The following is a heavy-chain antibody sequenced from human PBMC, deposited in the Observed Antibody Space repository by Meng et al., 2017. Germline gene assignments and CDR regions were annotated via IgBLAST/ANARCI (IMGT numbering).Heavy chain of an antibody. Sequence: SCPRPVKPSSTLSRTCPFHWGYLSSGCYCWSCIRQHQGKGLELIGYIYYSGSTYYNPSLKSLVTISVDTSKNQFSLKLSSVTAADTAVYYCARVHYYDSSGYNNWYFDLWGRGTLVTVSS. V-gene: IGHV4-31*01. D-gene: IGHD3-22*01. J-gene: IGHJ2*01. CDR2: IYYSGST. CDR1: WGYLSSGCYC. CDR3: ARVHYYDSSGYNNWYFDL.